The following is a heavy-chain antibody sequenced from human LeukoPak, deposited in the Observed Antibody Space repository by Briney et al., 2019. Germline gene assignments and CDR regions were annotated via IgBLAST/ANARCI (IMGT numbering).Heavy chain of an antibody. V-gene: IGHV3-30*04. Sequence: GESLKISCVASGFTFVHFSMHWVRQAPGKGLQWVAFVSGEQTDKYYADSVKGRFTISRDNSRNTLFLEMNSLRPDDTAVYYCARDQPGTYTMSSTWGQGTLVTVSS. CDR2: VSGEQTDK. D-gene: IGHD7-27*01. CDR3: ARDQPGTYTMSST. CDR1: GFTFVHFS. J-gene: IGHJ5*02.